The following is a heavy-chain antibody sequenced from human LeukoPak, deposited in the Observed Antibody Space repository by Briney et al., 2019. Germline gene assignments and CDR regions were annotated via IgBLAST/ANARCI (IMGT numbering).Heavy chain of an antibody. J-gene: IGHJ6*02. CDR3: ARGYSYGTSRYYYGMDV. CDR1: GFTFSSYA. CDR2: ISYDGSNK. Sequence: PGGSLRLSCAASGFTFSSYAMHWVRQAPGKGLEWVAVISYDGSNKYYADSVKGRFTISRDNSKNTLYLQMNSLRAEGTAVYYCARGYSYGTSRYYYGMDVWGQGTTVTVSS. D-gene: IGHD5-18*01. V-gene: IGHV3-30-3*01.